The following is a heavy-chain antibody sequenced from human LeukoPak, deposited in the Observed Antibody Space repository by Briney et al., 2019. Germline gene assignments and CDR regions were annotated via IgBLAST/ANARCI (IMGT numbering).Heavy chain of an antibody. J-gene: IGHJ4*02. D-gene: IGHD1-14*01. CDR3: ARERKARDYFDC. CDR1: GGSINSYY. CDR2: VSYSGST. Sequence: PSETLSLTCTVSGGSINSYYWSWIRQPPGKGLEWIGYVSYSGSTSYNPSLKSRVTISVDTSKTQYSLKLSSVTAADTAVYYCARERKARDYFDCWGQGTLVTVSS. V-gene: IGHV4-59*12.